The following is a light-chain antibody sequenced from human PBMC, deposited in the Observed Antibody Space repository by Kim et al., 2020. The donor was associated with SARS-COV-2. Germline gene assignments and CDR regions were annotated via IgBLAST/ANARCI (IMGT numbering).Light chain of an antibody. V-gene: IGLV3-21*04. Sequence: PRRMAWITCGGDHIGSKSVKGYQQKPGQAPVLVIYNDSDRPSGIPERFSGSNFGDTATLTISRVAAGDEADYYCQVWDSDSDHWVFGGGTQLTVL. CDR3: QVWDSDSDHWV. CDR2: NDS. J-gene: IGLJ2*01. CDR1: HIGSKS.